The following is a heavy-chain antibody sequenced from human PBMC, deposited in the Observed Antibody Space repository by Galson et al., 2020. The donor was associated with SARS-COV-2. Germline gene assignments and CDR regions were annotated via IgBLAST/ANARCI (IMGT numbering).Heavy chain of an antibody. V-gene: IGHV5-51*01. D-gene: IGHD6-19*01. CDR1: GYNFANYW. CDR3: ARRNQWNYDY. J-gene: IGHJ4*02. Sequence: GGSLRLSCQVSGYNFANYWIGWVRQLPGKGLDWVGIMHTGDFRVRYGPSFQGQVTISADSSITTAYLQWNSLKASDTAIYYCARRNQWNYDYWGQGTLVTVSS. CDR2: MHTGDFRV.